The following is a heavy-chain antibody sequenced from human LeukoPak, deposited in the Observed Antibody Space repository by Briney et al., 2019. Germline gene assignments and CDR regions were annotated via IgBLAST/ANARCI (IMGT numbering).Heavy chain of an antibody. V-gene: IGHV1-18*01. J-gene: IGHJ4*02. CDR3: ARSQRDYDYVWGSFPIDY. CDR2: ISAYNGNT. D-gene: IGHD3-16*01. Sequence: ASVKVSCKASGYTFTSYGIIWVRQAPGQGIEWMGWISAYNGNTNYAQKLQGRVTMTTDTSTSTAYMELRSLRSDDTAVYYCARSQRDYDYVWGSFPIDYWGQGTLVTVSS. CDR1: GYTFTSYG.